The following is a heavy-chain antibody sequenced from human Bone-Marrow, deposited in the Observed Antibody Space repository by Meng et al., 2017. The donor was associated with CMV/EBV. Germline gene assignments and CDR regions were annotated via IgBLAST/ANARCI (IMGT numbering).Heavy chain of an antibody. J-gene: IGHJ4*02. V-gene: IGHV3-15*01. CDR3: TTAFGHY. CDR2: IKSKSAGGTA. D-gene: IGHD3-10*01. CDR1: GFSFTDAW. Sequence: GESLKISCAASGFSFTDAWMTWVRQAPGKGLEWVGRIKSKSAGGTADYAAPVGGRFTISRDDSKNTVYLQMSNLKTEDTGVYYCTTAFGHYWGQGALSPSPQ.